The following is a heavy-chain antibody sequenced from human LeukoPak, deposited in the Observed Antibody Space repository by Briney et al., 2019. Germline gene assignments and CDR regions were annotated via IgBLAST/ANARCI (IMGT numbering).Heavy chain of an antibody. J-gene: IGHJ4*02. D-gene: IGHD5-24*01. V-gene: IGHV3-23*01. CDR1: EFIFTNYG. CDR2: ISGSGGTT. Sequence: PGGTLRLSCAASEFIFTNYGMSWVRQGLGKGLEWVSSISGSGGTTYYADSVKGRFIISRDNSKNTLSLQMNNLRAEDTAVYYCAKSGYNRFDYWGQGTLVTVSS. CDR3: AKSGYNRFDY.